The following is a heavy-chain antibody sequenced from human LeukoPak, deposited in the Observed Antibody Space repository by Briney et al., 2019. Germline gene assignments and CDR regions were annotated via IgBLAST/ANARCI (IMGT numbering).Heavy chain of an antibody. CDR1: GGSISSSNW. CDR3: ARVVASTSIDS. V-gene: IGHV4-4*02. CDR2: IYHSGST. Sequence: SGTLSLTCAVSGGSISSSNWWSWVRQPPGKGLEWIGEIYHSGSTNYNPSLKSRVTISVDTSTNRFSLKLTSVTAADTALYYCARVVASTSIDSWGQGTLVTVSS. J-gene: IGHJ4*02. D-gene: IGHD2-15*01.